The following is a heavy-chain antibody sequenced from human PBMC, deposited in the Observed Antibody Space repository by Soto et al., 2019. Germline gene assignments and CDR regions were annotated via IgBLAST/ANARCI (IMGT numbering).Heavy chain of an antibody. D-gene: IGHD3-3*01. V-gene: IGHV3-21*01. CDR2: ISNTVDYI. J-gene: IGHJ4*02. Sequence: EVQLVESGGDLVKPGGSLRLSCAVSGITFSFYSMNWVRQAPGKGLEWVSAISNTVDYIYYADSVKGGFTISRDNAKNSLFLLMNSLRAEDTAVYYGARAESGNIADWGQGTLVTVSS. CDR3: ARAESGNIAD. CDR1: GITFSFYS.